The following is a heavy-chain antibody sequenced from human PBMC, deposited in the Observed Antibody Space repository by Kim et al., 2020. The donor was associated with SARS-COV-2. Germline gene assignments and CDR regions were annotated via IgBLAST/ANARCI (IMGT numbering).Heavy chain of an antibody. CDR3: ARAYGSGLVLSNAFDI. V-gene: IGHV1-18*04. J-gene: IGHJ3*02. D-gene: IGHD3-10*01. Sequence: ASVKVSCKASGYTFTSYGISWVRQAPGQGLEWMGWISAYNGNTNYAQKLQGRVTMTTDTSTSTAYMELRSLRSDDTAVYYCARAYGSGLVLSNAFDIWGQGTMVTVSS. CDR1: GYTFTSYG. CDR2: ISAYNGNT.